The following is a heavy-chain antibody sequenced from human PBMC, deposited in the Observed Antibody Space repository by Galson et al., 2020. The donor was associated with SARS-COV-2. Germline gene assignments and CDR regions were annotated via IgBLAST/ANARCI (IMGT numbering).Heavy chain of an antibody. D-gene: IGHD6-13*01. V-gene: IGHV1-69*13. Sequence: SVKVSCKASGGTFSSYAISWVRQAPGQGLEWMGGIIPIFGTANYAQKFQGRVTITADESTSTAYMELSSLRSEDTAVYYCARGGFRVRGSSSDLGNYYYYYMDVWGKGTTVTVSS. CDR3: ARGGFRVRGSSSDLGNYYYYYMDV. J-gene: IGHJ6*03. CDR2: IIPIFGTA. CDR1: GGTFSSYA.